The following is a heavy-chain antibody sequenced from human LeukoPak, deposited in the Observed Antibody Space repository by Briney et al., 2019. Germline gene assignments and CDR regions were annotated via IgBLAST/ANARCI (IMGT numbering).Heavy chain of an antibody. CDR2: INHSGST. D-gene: IGHD6-13*01. Sequence: SETLSLTCAVYGGSFSGYYWSWIRQPPGKGLEWIGEINHSGSTNYNPSLKSRVTISVDTSKNQFSLKLSSVTAADTAVYYCARAGDGIAADGTEAFDIWGQGTMVTVSS. CDR1: GGSFSGYY. V-gene: IGHV4-34*01. CDR3: ARAGDGIAADGTEAFDI. J-gene: IGHJ3*02.